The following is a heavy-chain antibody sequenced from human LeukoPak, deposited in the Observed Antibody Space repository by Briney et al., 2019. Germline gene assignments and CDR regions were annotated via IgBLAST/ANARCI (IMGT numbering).Heavy chain of an antibody. CDR1: GYTFTSYY. D-gene: IGHD3-16*01. V-gene: IGHV1-46*01. CDR2: INPSGGST. J-gene: IGHJ6*02. Sequence: ASVKVSCKASGYTFTSYYMHWVRQAPGQGLEWMGIINPSGGSTSYAQKFQGRVTMTRDTSTSTVYMELSSLRSEDTAVYYCARGGHVPAGGYYYGMDVWGQGTTVTVSS. CDR3: ARGGHVPAGGYYYGMDV.